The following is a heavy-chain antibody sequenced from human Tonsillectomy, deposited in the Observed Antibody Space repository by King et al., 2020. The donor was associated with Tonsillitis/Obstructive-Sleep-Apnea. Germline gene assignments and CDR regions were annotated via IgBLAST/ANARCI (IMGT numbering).Heavy chain of an antibody. CDR3: ARVTIFGVVISSGFDL. J-gene: IGHJ3*01. V-gene: IGHV1-46*01. CDR1: GYTFTNYY. CDR2: INPSGGTT. D-gene: IGHD3-3*01. Sequence: EQLVQSGAEVKKPGASVKVSCKASGYTFTNYYIHWVRQAPGQGLEWMGIINPSGGTTSYAQKFQGRVTMTRDTSTSTAYMELSSLRSEDTAVYYCARVTIFGVVISSGFDLWGQGTMVTVSS.